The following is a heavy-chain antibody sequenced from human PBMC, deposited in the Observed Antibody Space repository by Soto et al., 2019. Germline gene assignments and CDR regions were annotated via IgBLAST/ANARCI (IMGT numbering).Heavy chain of an antibody. CDR1: GGSISSGGYY. V-gene: IGHV4-31*03. J-gene: IGHJ4*02. CDR2: IYYSGST. D-gene: IGHD5-18*01. Sequence: QVQLQESGPGLVKPSQTLSLTCTVSGGSISSGGYYWIWIRQHPGKGLEWIGNIYYSGSTYYNPSLKRRVTISVDTSKNQFSLKLSSVTAADTAVYYCAREGTDTAMAFDYWGQGTLVTVSS. CDR3: AREGTDTAMAFDY.